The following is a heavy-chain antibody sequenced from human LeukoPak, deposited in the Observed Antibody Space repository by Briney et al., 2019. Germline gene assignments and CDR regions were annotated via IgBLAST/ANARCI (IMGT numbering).Heavy chain of an antibody. CDR1: GFTFSSYA. Sequence: GGSLRLSCAASGFTFSSYAMSWVRQAPGKGLEWVSAISGSGGSTYYADPVKGRFTISRDNSKNTLYLQMNSLRAEDTAVYYCAKDQAEYYYDSSGYWLYWGQGTLVTASS. CDR2: ISGSGGST. CDR3: AKDQAEYYYDSSGYWLY. J-gene: IGHJ4*02. V-gene: IGHV3-23*01. D-gene: IGHD3-22*01.